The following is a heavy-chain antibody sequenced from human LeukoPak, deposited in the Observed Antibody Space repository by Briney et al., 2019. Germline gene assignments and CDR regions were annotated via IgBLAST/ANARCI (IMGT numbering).Heavy chain of an antibody. CDR1: AYIFIDYY. CDR2: VDPEDGEA. J-gene: IGHJ4*02. CDR3: SVSMSTIDY. Sequence: ASVKVSCKASAYIFIDYYIHWVQQAPGKGLEWMGRVDPEDGEAIYAEKFQDRVTLSADTSTDTSYMELSSLRAEDTAVYYCSVSMSTIDYWGQGALVTASS. D-gene: IGHD2/OR15-2a*01. V-gene: IGHV1-69-2*01.